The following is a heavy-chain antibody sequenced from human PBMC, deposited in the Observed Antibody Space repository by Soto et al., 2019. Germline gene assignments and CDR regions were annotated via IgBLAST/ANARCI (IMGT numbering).Heavy chain of an antibody. CDR3: ARDSGSTYYSYGMDV. CDR1: GFTFSSYS. Sequence: PGGSLRLSCAASGFTFSSYSMNWVRQAPGKGLEWVSYISSSSSTIYYADSVKGRFTISRDNAKNSLYLQMNSLRDEDTAVYYCARDSGSTYYSYGMDVWGPGTTVTVSS. CDR2: ISSSSSTI. J-gene: IGHJ6*02. D-gene: IGHD6-13*01. V-gene: IGHV3-48*02.